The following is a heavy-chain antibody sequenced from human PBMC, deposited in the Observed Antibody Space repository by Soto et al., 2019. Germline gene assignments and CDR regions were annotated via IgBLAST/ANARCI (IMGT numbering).Heavy chain of an antibody. CDR1: GFSFSSNW. V-gene: IGHV3-7*01. CDR2: IKQDGSEK. Sequence: EVQLVESGGGLVQPGGSLRLSCEGSGFSFSSNWMSWVRQAPGKGLEWVANIKQDGSEKYYVDSVKGRFTITRDNAKNSLYLQMNSLRAEDTAMYYCARDGGGFSGLLLEYYFHSRGQGTLVTVSS. CDR3: ARDGGGFSGLLLEYYFHS. J-gene: IGHJ4*02. D-gene: IGHD3-16*01.